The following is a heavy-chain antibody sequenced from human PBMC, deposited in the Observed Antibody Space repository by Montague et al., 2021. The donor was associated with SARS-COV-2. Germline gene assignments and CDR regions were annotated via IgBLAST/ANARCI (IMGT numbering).Heavy chain of an antibody. CDR2: TSYNGFFI. D-gene: IGHD6-6*01. CDR1: GFTFRDYS. Sequence: SLRLPCAASGFTFRDYSMNWVRQAPGKGLEWVSSTSYNGFFIYYADSVKGRFTISRDNADNSLYLQMHSLRVEDTAIYYCTRDLRSSAPTAYWGQGTLVTVS. J-gene: IGHJ4*02. CDR3: TRDLRSSAPTAY. V-gene: IGHV3-21*01.